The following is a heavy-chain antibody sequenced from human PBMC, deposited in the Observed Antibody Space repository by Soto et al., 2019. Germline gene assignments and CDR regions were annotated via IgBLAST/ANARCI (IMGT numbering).Heavy chain of an antibody. CDR1: GFTFSSYG. Sequence: GSLRLSCAASGFTFSSYGMHWVRQAPGKGLEWVAVISYDGSNKYYADSVKGRFTISRDNSKNTLYLQMNSLRAEDTAVYYCAKGGGGGNYYGMDVWGQGTTVTVSS. CDR2: ISYDGSNK. J-gene: IGHJ6*02. CDR3: AKGGGGGNYYGMDV. D-gene: IGHD2-15*01. V-gene: IGHV3-30*18.